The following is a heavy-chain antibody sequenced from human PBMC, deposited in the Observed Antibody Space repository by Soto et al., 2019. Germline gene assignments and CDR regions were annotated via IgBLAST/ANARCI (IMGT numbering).Heavy chain of an antibody. J-gene: IGHJ3*02. V-gene: IGHV3-30*18. CDR1: GFTFSSYG. D-gene: IGHD2-2*01. CDR3: AKSPLYPGCSSTSCPLDI. CDR2: ISYDGSNK. Sequence: QVQLVESGGGVVQPGRSLRLSCAASGFTFSSYGMHWVRQAPGKGLEWVAVISYDGSNKYYADSVKGRFTISRDNSKNTLYLQMNSLRAEDTAVYYCAKSPLYPGCSSTSCPLDIWGQGTMVTVSS.